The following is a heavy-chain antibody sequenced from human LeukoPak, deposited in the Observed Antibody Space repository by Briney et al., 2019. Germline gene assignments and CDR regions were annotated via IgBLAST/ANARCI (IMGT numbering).Heavy chain of an antibody. D-gene: IGHD3-10*01. Sequence: SVKVSFKASGGTFSSYAISWVRQAPGQGLGWMGRIIPILGIANYAQKFQGRVTITADKSTSTAYMELSSLRSEDTAVYYCARSAILWFGERGDYWGQGTLVTVSS. CDR1: GGTFSSYA. V-gene: IGHV1-69*04. CDR3: ARSAILWFGERGDY. J-gene: IGHJ4*02. CDR2: IIPILGIA.